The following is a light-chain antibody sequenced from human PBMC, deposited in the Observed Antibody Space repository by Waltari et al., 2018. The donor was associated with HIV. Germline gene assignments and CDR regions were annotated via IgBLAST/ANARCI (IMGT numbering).Light chain of an antibody. J-gene: IGKJ4*01. CDR3: QQRSSWPLT. Sequence: DIVLTQSPGTLSLFPGERATLSCRASQTVSTYLAWYQQKLGQVPSLLIYDASNRATGIPARVIGSGSGTDFTLTISSLEPEDFAIYYCQQRSSWPLTFGGGTKVEI. CDR1: QTVSTY. V-gene: IGKV3-11*01. CDR2: DAS.